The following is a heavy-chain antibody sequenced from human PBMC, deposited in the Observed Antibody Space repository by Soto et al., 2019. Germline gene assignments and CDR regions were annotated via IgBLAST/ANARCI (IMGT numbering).Heavy chain of an antibody. CDR2: ISSSKTYI. D-gene: IGHD6-19*01. Sequence: EVQLVESGGGLVQPGQSLRVSCAASRFSFSCYSMNWVRQAPGKGLEWISYISSSKTYIWYADSVKGRFTISRDNAKNSLSLQMNSLRDEDTAVYYCVRDSGWAFDIWGLGTMVTVSS. CDR3: VRDSGWAFDI. CDR1: RFSFSCYS. J-gene: IGHJ3*02. V-gene: IGHV3-48*02.